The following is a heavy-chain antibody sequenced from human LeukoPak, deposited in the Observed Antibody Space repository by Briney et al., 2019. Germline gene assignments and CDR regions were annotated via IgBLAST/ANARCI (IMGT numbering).Heavy chain of an antibody. CDR1: GFSFRAYT. V-gene: IGHV3-21*06. J-gene: IGHJ3*02. CDR3: ARDRDYYDSNSFSPDAFDI. Sequence: GGSLRLSCAASGFSFRAYTMNWVRQAPGKGLEWVSSVNPSHAYQFYADSVKGRFTISRDNVKNSLFLQMDSLRAEDTAVYYCARDRDYYDSNSFSPDAFDIWGQGTMVTVSS. D-gene: IGHD3-22*01. CDR2: VNPSHAYQ.